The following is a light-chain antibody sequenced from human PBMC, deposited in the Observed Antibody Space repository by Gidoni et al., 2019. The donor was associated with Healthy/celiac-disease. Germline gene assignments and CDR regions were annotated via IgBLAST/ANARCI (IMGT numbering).Light chain of an antibody. CDR2: GAS. CDR3: QQYNNWPPVT. CDR1: QSVSSN. V-gene: IGKV3-15*01. Sequence: EIVITQPPATLSVSPGERATLSCRVSQSVSSNLAWYQQKPGQAPRLLIYGASTRATGIPARFSGSGSGTEFTLTISSLQSEDFAVYYCQQYNNWPPVTFGQGTRLEIK. J-gene: IGKJ5*01.